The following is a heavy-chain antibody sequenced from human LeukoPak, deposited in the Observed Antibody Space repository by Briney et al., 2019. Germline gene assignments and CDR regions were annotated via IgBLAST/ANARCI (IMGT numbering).Heavy chain of an antibody. Sequence: SETLSLTCIVSGGSISSYYWSWIRQPPGKGLEWIGYIYHSGSTYYNPSLKSRVTISVDRSKNQFSLKLSSVTAADTAVYYCASGTYYGSGSYLDYWGQGTLVTVSS. V-gene: IGHV4-59*12. J-gene: IGHJ4*02. D-gene: IGHD3-10*01. CDR3: ASGTYYGSGSYLDY. CDR2: IYHSGST. CDR1: GGSISSYY.